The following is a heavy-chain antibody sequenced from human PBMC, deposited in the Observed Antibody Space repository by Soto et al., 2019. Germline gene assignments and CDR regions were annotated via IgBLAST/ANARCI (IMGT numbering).Heavy chain of an antibody. CDR1: GFTFSSYG. V-gene: IGHV3-33*01. D-gene: IGHD2-15*01. J-gene: IGHJ3*02. Sequence: GGSLRLSCAASGFTFSSYGMHWVRQAPGKGLEWVAVIWYDGSNKYYADSVKGRFTISRDNSKNTLYLQMNSLRAEDTAVYYCARDGSSLVVVATWAGEDDAFDIWGQGTMVTVSS. CDR3: ARDGSSLVVVATWAGEDDAFDI. CDR2: IWYDGSNK.